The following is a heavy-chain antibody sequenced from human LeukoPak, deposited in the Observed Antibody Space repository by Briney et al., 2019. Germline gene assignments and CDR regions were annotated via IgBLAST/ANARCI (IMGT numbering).Heavy chain of an antibody. V-gene: IGHV3-48*04. CDR2: ISSSSSTI. Sequence: GGSLRLSCAASGFTVSSNYMSWVRQAPGKGLEWVSYISSSSSTISYADSVKGRFTISRDNAKNSLYLQMNSLRAEDTAVYYCARGYSYGNYWGQGTLVTVSS. J-gene: IGHJ4*02. CDR1: GFTVSSNY. D-gene: IGHD5-18*01. CDR3: ARGYSYGNY.